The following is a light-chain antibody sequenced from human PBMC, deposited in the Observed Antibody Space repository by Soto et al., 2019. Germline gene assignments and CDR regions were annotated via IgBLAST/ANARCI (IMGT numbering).Light chain of an antibody. CDR2: AAS. Sequence: DIQMTQSPSSLSASVGLSGTSTCRPSQSIDNFLNWYQQKPGKAPNLLIYAASSLQSGVPSRFSGSGSGTDFTLTISSLQPEDSATYYCQQSYSLPYTFGQGTKVDIK. CDR1: QSIDNF. J-gene: IGKJ2*01. CDR3: QQSYSLPYT. V-gene: IGKV1-39*01.